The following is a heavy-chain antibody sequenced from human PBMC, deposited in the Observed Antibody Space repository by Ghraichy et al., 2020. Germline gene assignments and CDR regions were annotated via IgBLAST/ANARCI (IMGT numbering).Heavy chain of an antibody. D-gene: IGHD1-14*01. J-gene: IGHJ6*02. V-gene: IGHV3-72*01. Sequence: GESLNISCAVSGFTFSDRYMDWVRQSPGKGLEWVARSTNKATGYKTQYAASVNGRFTISRDDSQNSLYLQMNSLKTEDTAVYFCVRGYMGFDVWGQGTTVTVSS. CDR3: VRGYMGFDV. CDR1: GFTFSDRY. CDR2: STNKATGYKT.